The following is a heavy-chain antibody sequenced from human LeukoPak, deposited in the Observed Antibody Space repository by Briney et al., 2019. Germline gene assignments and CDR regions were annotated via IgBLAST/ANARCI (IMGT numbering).Heavy chain of an antibody. CDR3: ARDYYDSSGQEGYDAFDI. Sequence: SETLSLTCTVSGGSISSYYWSWIRQPAGKGLELIGRIYTSGSTNYNPSLKSRVTMSVDTSKNQFSLKLSSVTAADTAVYYCARDYYDSSGQEGYDAFDIWGQGTMVTVSS. D-gene: IGHD3-22*01. CDR1: GGSISSYY. CDR2: IYTSGST. J-gene: IGHJ3*02. V-gene: IGHV4-4*07.